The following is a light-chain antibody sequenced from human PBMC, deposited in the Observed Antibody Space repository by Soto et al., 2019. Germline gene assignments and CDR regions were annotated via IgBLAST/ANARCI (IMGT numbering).Light chain of an antibody. V-gene: IGKV4-1*01. J-gene: IGKJ1*01. CDR1: QSVLYSSNNKNY. CDR3: QQYYSTLET. CDR2: WAS. Sequence: DIVMTQSPDSLAVSLGERATINCKSSQSVLYSSNNKNYLAWYQQKPGQPPKLLIYWASTRESGVPDRFSGSGYGADFTLTISSLQAEDVAVYYCQQYYSTLETSGQGTKVEIK.